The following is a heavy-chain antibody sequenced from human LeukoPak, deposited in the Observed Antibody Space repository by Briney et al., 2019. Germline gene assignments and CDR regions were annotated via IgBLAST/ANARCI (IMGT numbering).Heavy chain of an antibody. CDR3: ARSDLFPEKVGYCSSTSCYQDAFDI. V-gene: IGHV4-61*02. D-gene: IGHD2-2*01. CDR1: GGSISSGSYY. CDR2: IYTSGST. Sequence: SETLSLTCTVSGGSISSGSYYWSWIRQPAGKGLEWIGRIYTSGSTNYNPSLKSRVTISVDTSKNRFSLKLSSVTAADTAVYYCARSDLFPEKVGYCSSTSCYQDAFDIWGQGTMVTVSS. J-gene: IGHJ3*02.